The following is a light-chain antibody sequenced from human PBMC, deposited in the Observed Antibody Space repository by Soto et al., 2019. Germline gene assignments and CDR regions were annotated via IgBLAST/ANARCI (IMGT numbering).Light chain of an antibody. CDR3: QQYHNWPPQYT. CDR1: QSVASN. J-gene: IGKJ2*01. Sequence: EIGMTQSPASLSVSPVDGATLSCRASQSVASNVAWYQQKPGQGPRLLIHGASTRAVGVPDRFSGSGSGTDFTLTISSLQSEDFAVYYCQQYHNWPPQYTFGQGTKLQIK. CDR2: GAS. V-gene: IGKV3-15*01.